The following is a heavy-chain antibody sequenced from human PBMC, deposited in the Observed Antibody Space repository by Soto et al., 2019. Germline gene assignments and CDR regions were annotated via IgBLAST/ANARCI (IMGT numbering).Heavy chain of an antibody. J-gene: IGHJ6*03. CDR2: MNPNSSNT. Sequence: GASVKVSCKASGYTFTSYGISWVRQAPGQGLEWMGWMNPNSSNTGYAQKFQGRVTMTRNTSISTAYMELSSLRSEDTAVYYCARGVGYYYYMDVWGKGTTVTVSS. CDR3: ARGVGYYYYMDV. V-gene: IGHV1-8*02. CDR1: GYTFTSYG.